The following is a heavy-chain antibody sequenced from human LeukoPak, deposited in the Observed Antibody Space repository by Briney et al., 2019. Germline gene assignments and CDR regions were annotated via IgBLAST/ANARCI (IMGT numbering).Heavy chain of an antibody. V-gene: IGHV3-9*01. D-gene: IGHD6-13*01. CDR1: GFTFDDYA. J-gene: IGHJ5*02. Sequence: GGSLRLSCAASGFTFDDYAMHWVRQAPGKGLEWVSGISWNSGSIGYADSVKGRFTISRDNAKNSLYLQMNSLRAEDTALYYCAKDIGSSWYETNWFDPWGQGTLVTVSS. CDR3: AKDIGSSWYETNWFDP. CDR2: ISWNSGSI.